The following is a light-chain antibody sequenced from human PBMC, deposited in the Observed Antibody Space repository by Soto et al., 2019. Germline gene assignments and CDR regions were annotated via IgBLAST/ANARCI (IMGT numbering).Light chain of an antibody. Sequence: GDRVTITCRASDSISSWLAGYQQKPGKAPNLLIYKASNLDSEIPSRFSGSGSGTEFTLTIRSLQPDDSATYYCQQYMWTFGQGTKVEIK. CDR3: QQYMWT. CDR2: KAS. J-gene: IGKJ1*01. V-gene: IGKV1-5*03. CDR1: DSISSW.